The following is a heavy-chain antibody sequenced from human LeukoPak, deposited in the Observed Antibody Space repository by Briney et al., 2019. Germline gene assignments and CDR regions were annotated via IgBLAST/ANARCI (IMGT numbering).Heavy chain of an antibody. V-gene: IGHV4-4*02. CDR1: SAFFSTSHW. CDR2: VSVDGSR. D-gene: IGHD2-8*01. J-gene: IGHJ5*02. Sequence: SETLSLTCAVSSAFFSTSHWWNWVRQSPGEGLEWIGEVSVDGSRNYNPSLKSRVTMSLDKSKNQFSLNLNSVTAADTAVYYCARLYEWFDPWGQGTLFTVSS. CDR3: ARLYEWFDP.